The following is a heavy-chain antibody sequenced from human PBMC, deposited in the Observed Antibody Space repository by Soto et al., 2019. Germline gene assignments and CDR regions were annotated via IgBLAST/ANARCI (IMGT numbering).Heavy chain of an antibody. CDR3: ASNYGGNSD. D-gene: IGHD4-17*01. CDR1: GGTFSSYT. J-gene: IGHJ4*02. Sequence: QVQLVQSGAEVKKPGSSVKVSCKASGGTFSSYTISWVRQAPGQGLEWMGRIIPILGIANYAQKFQGRVTITADKSTSTAYMELNSLRSEDTAVYYCASNYGGNSDWGQGTLVTVSS. V-gene: IGHV1-69*02. CDR2: IIPILGIA.